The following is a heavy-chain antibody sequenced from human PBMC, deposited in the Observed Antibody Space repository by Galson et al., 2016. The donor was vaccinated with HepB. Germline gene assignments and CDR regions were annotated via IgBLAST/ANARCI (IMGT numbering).Heavy chain of an antibody. J-gene: IGHJ4*02. CDR3: PIGAASIDY. Sequence: SLRLSCAASGFTFSSHWMHWVRQAPGKGLVCVSRLKSDGSSTYYADSVKGRFTISRDNAKNTLYLQMNSLRAEATAVYYCPIGAASIDYWGQGTLVTVST. CDR1: GFTFSSHW. D-gene: IGHD6-13*01. CDR2: LKSDGSST. V-gene: IGHV3-74*01.